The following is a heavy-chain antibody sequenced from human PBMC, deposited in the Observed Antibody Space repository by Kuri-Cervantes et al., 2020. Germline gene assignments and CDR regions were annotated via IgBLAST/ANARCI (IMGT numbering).Heavy chain of an antibody. D-gene: IGHD3-10*01. V-gene: IGHV3-48*01. Sequence: GGSLRLSCAASGFTFSSYSMNWVRQAPGKGLEWVSYISSSSSTIYYADSVKGRFTISRDNSKNTLYLQMNSLRAEDTAVYYCARGALWFGDYRAYGMDVWGQGTTVTVSS. J-gene: IGHJ6*02. CDR2: ISSSSSTI. CDR1: GFTFSSYS. CDR3: ARGALWFGDYRAYGMDV.